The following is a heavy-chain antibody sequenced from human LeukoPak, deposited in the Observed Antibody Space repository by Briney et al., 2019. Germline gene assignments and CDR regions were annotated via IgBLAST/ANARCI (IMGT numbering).Heavy chain of an antibody. D-gene: IGHD6-13*01. CDR1: GYTFTGYH. Sequence: RASVKVSCKASGYTFTGYHIRWVRQAPGQGLEWMGRINPYSGDTNFAQKFQGRVTMTRDTSITTAYMDLSSLTPDDTAVYFCARDQGSLTRSWYTGYWGQGTQVTVSS. CDR3: ARDQGSLTRSWYTGY. J-gene: IGHJ4*02. CDR2: INPYSGDT. V-gene: IGHV1-2*06.